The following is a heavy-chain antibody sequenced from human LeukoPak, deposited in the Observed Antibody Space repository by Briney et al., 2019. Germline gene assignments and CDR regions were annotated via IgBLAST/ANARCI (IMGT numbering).Heavy chain of an antibody. Sequence: GESLRISCKGSGYSFTSYWISWARQMPGKGLEWMGRIDPSDSYTNYSPSFQGHVTISADESISTAYLQWSSLKASDTAMYYCAPHRGGLEDLTFDPWGQGTLVTVSS. D-gene: IGHD3-10*01. CDR1: GYSFTSYW. CDR3: APHRGGLEDLTFDP. CDR2: IDPSDSYT. J-gene: IGHJ5*02. V-gene: IGHV5-10-1*01.